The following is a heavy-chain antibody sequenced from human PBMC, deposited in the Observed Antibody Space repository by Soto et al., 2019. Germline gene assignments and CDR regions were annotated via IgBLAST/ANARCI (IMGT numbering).Heavy chain of an antibody. Sequence: SVKVSCKASGGTFSSYTISWVRQAPGQGLEWMGRIIPILGIANYAQKFQGRVTIAADKSTSTAYMELSSLRSEDTAVYYCARDHLDLPVFQHWGQGTLVTVSS. CDR2: IIPILGIA. CDR3: ARDHLDLPVFQH. CDR1: GGTFSSYT. J-gene: IGHJ1*01. V-gene: IGHV1-69*04.